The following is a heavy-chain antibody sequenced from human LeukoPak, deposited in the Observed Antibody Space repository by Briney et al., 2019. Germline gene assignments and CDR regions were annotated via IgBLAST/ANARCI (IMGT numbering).Heavy chain of an antibody. CDR1: GFTFSDYY. J-gene: IGHJ4*02. Sequence: GGSLRLSCAASGFTFSDYYMSWIRQAPGKGLEWVSYVSSSGSTIYYADSVKGRFTISRDNAKNSLYLQMNSLRAEDTAVYYCASTPRSPYYYGSGNHYWGQGTLVTVSS. D-gene: IGHD3-10*01. CDR3: ASTPRSPYYYGSGNHY. V-gene: IGHV3-11*04. CDR2: VSSSGSTI.